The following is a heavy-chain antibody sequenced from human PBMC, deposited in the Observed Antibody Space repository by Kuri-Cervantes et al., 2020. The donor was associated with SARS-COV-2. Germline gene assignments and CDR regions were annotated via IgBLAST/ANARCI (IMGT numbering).Heavy chain of an antibody. CDR2: IIPIFGTA. CDR3: AGRLRFSHSDAFDI. V-gene: IGHV1-69*13. CDR1: GGTFSSYA. J-gene: IGHJ3*02. Sequence: AVKVSCKASGGTFSSYAISWVRQAPGQGREWMGGIIPIFGTANYAQKFQGRVTITADESTSTAYMELSSLRSEDTAVYYCAGRLRFSHSDAFDIWGQGTMVTVSS. D-gene: IGHD3-3*01.